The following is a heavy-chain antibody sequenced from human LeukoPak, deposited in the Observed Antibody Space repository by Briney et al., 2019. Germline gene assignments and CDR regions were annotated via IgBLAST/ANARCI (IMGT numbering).Heavy chain of an antibody. J-gene: IGHJ6*04. D-gene: IGHD3-10*01. V-gene: IGHV3-30-3*02. Sequence: GGSLRLSCAASGFTFSSYAMHWVRQAPGKGLEWVAVISYDGSNKYYADSVKGRFTISRDNSKNTVYLQMNSLTFEDTAVYYCARSARGVIFDVWGKGTTVIVSS. CDR2: ISYDGSNK. CDR1: GFTFSSYA. CDR3: ARSARGVIFDV.